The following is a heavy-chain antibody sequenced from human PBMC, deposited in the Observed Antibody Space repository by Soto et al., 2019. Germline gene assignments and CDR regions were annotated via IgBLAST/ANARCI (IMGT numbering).Heavy chain of an antibody. J-gene: IGHJ4*02. CDR3: ATAKLLLPWLFDY. CDR1: GFTVSSNY. Sequence: EVQLVESGGGLVQPGGSPRLSCAASGFTVSSNYMSWVRQAPGKGLEWVSVIYSGGSTYYADSVKGRFTISRDDSKNTLFLQMNSLRAEDTAVYYCATAKLLLPWLFDYWGQGTLVTVSS. D-gene: IGHD2-15*01. CDR2: IYSGGST. V-gene: IGHV3-66*01.